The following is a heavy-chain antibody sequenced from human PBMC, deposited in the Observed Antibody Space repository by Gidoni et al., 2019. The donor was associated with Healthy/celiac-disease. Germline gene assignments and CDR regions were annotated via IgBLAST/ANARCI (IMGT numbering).Heavy chain of an antibody. D-gene: IGHD1-7*01. CDR1: GFTVSSNY. Sequence: EVQLVESGGGLIQPGGSMRLSCAASGFTVSSNYMSWVRQAPGKGLQWVSVIYSGGSPYYADSVKGRFTISRDNSKNTLYLQMNSLRAEDTAVYYCAREYNWNYGSYFDYWGQGTLVTVSS. V-gene: IGHV3-53*01. J-gene: IGHJ4*02. CDR2: IYSGGSP. CDR3: AREYNWNYGSYFDY.